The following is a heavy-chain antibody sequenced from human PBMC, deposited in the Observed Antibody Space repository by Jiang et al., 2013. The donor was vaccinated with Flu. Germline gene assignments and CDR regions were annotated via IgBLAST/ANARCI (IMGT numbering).Heavy chain of an antibody. CDR3: ASEQTDYYYYYGMDV. V-gene: IGHV4-39*01. J-gene: IGHJ6*02. Sequence: LLKPSETLSLTCTVSGGSISSSSYYWGWIRQPPGKGLEWIGSIYYSGSTYYNPSLKSRVTISVDTSKNQFSLKLSSVTAADTAVYYCASEQTDYYYYYGMDVWGQGTTGHRLL. D-gene: IGHD2-21*02. CDR1: GGSISSSSYY. CDR2: IYYSGST.